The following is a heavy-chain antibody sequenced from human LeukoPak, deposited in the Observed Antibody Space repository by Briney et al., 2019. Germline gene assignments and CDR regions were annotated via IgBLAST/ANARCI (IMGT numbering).Heavy chain of an antibody. V-gene: IGHV1-69*04. CDR3: ARDHQLGYYFDY. J-gene: IGHJ4*02. CDR1: GGTFSSYA. D-gene: IGHD1-1*01. CDR2: IIPILGIA. Sequence: ASVKVSCKASGGTFSSYAISWVRQAPGQGLEWMGRIIPILGIANYARKFQGRVTITADKSTSTAYMELSSLRSEDTAVYYCARDHQLGYYFDYWGQGTLVTVSS.